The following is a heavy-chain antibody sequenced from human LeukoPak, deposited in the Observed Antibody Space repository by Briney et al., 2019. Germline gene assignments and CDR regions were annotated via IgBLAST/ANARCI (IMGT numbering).Heavy chain of an antibody. J-gene: IGHJ4*02. D-gene: IGHD3-22*01. CDR3: ATPLDYYDSGGYHQGGD. Sequence: GGSLRLSCAVSGFTFSRYWMTWVRQAPGKGLEWVANIKQDGSKKNYVDSVKGRFTISRDNAKNSLYLQMNSLRAEDTAVYYCATPLDYYDSGGYHQGGDWGQGTLVTVSS. CDR2: IKQDGSKK. V-gene: IGHV3-7*03. CDR1: GFTFSRYW.